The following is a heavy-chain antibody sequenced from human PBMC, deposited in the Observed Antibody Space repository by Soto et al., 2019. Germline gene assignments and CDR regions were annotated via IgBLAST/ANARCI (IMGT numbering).Heavy chain of an antibody. D-gene: IGHD3-10*01. CDR3: ARDGCGRYDGSGSEAFDI. V-gene: IGHV3-53*01. CDR1: GLTVSDKY. Sequence: EVQLVESGGGLIQPGGSLRLSCAASGLTVSDKYMNWVRQAPGKGLEWVSVIYTSGTTYYADSVKGRFTISRDNFKNTLYLQMNSLRAEDTAMYYCARDGCGRYDGSGSEAFDIWGQGTMVTVSS. CDR2: IYTSGTT. J-gene: IGHJ3*02.